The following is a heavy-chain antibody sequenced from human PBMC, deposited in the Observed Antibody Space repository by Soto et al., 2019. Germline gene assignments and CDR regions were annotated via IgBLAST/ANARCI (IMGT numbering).Heavy chain of an antibody. D-gene: IGHD6-25*01. V-gene: IGHV3-11*06. CDR3: ARDSPIAAHDY. Sequence: QVQLVESGGGLVKPGGSLRLSCAASGFTFSDYYMSWIRQAPGKGLEWVSYISSSSSYTNYADSVKGRFTISRDNAKNSLYLQMNSLRAEDTAVYYCARDSPIAAHDYWGQGTLVTVSS. CDR1: GFTFSDYY. CDR2: ISSSSSYT. J-gene: IGHJ4*02.